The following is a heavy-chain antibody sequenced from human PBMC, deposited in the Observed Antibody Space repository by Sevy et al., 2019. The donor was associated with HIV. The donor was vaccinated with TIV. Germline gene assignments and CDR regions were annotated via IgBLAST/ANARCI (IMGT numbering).Heavy chain of an antibody. V-gene: IGHV3-21*04. CDR1: GFIFSNYN. J-gene: IGHJ6*02. Sequence: GGSLRLSCAASGFIFSNYNMKWVRQAPGKGLEWVSSISSNSNDIYYGDSVKGRFTISRDNAKNSLYLQMNSLRAEDTAVYYCARERYYYDSSGYYYYYYGMDVWGQGTTVTVSS. CDR3: ARERYYYDSSGYYYYYYGMDV. CDR2: ISSNSNDI. D-gene: IGHD3-22*01.